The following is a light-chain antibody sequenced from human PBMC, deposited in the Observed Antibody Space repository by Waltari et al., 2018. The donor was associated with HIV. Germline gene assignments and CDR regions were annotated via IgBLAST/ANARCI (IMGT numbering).Light chain of an antibody. CDR2: DAS. CDR1: QRVSSS. Sequence: ETVLPQSPATLSVSPGASATLPCRASQRVSSSLAWYQQKPGQAPRLLIYDASTRVTGTPTRFSGSGSGTEFTLTISGLQSEDSAVYYCQQYNNWPPATFGQGTRLEIK. CDR3: QQYNNWPPAT. J-gene: IGKJ5*01. V-gene: IGKV3-15*01.